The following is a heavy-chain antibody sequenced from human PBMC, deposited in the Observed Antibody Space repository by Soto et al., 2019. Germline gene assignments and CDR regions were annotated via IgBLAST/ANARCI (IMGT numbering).Heavy chain of an antibody. CDR3: ARGRASGSYYLLDY. Sequence: ASVKVSCKASGYTFTTYDINWVRQATGHGLEWMGWINPNSGNIGYAQRFQGRVTMTRDTAIRTPYMEVSSLRSDDTAVYYCARGRASGSYYLLDYWGQGTLVTVSS. V-gene: IGHV1-8*01. D-gene: IGHD3-10*01. CDR2: INPNSGNI. CDR1: GYTFTTYD. J-gene: IGHJ4*02.